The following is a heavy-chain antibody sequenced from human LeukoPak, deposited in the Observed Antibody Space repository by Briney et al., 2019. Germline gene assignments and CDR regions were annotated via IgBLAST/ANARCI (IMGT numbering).Heavy chain of an antibody. CDR1: GGSISSGDYY. CDR2: IYYSGST. Sequence: SETLSLTCTVSGGSISSGDYYWSWIRQPPGKGLEWIGYIYYSGSTYYNPSLKGRVTISVDTSKNQFSLKLSSVTAADTAVYYCARAAAAGSLGYWGQGTLVTVSS. CDR3: ARAAAAGSLGY. J-gene: IGHJ4*02. D-gene: IGHD6-13*01. V-gene: IGHV4-30-4*01.